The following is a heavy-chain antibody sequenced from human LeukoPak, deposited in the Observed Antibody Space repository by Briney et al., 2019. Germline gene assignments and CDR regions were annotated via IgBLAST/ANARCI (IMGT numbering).Heavy chain of an antibody. V-gene: IGHV4-30-2*01. CDR3: AREVRYYGGSGYPDY. CDR1: GGSIGSGGYF. J-gene: IGHJ4*02. CDR2: IYYSGST. Sequence: SQTLSLTCTVSGGSIGSGGYFWSWIRQPPGQGLEWIGYIYYSGSTYYNPSLKSRVTISVDTSKNQFSLKLSSVTAADTAVYYCAREVRYYGGSGYPDYWGQGTLVTVSS. D-gene: IGHD3-22*01.